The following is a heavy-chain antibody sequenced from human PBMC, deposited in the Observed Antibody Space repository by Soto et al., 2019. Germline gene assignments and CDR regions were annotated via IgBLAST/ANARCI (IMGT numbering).Heavy chain of an antibody. CDR1: GGSISNGVYY. J-gene: IGHJ4*02. Sequence: ASETLSLTCTVAGGSISNGVYYWSWIRQPPGKGLEWIGYIYYSGVTYYNPSLKSRLTISVDTSKNQFSLKLSSVTAADTAVYYCASRYCSSSSCHYFDYWGQGTLVTVSS. V-gene: IGHV4-30-4*01. CDR3: ASRYCSSSSCHYFDY. D-gene: IGHD2-15*01. CDR2: IYYSGVT.